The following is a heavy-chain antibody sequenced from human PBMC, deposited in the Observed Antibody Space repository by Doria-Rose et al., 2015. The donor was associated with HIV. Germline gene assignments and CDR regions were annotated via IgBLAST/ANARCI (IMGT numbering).Heavy chain of an antibody. D-gene: IGHD3-22*01. CDR2: IYYSGST. CDR3: ARGTFYDSSGYYPYFDY. CDR1: GDSISTYY. V-gene: IGHV4-59*01. Sequence: SGDSISTYYWNWIRQPPGKGLEWIGYIYYSGSTNYNPSPKSRVTISVDTSKNQFSLKLSSVTAADTAVYYCARGTFYDSSGYYPYFDYWGQGTLVTVSS. J-gene: IGHJ4*02.